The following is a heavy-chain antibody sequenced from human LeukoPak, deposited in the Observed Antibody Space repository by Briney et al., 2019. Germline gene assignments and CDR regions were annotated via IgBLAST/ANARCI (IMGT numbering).Heavy chain of an antibody. CDR2: INPNSGGT. D-gene: IGHD2-15*01. CDR3: ARVSKYCSGGSCYSEFDP. CDR1: GYTFTDYY. V-gene: IGHV1-2*02. Sequence: ASVKVSCKASGYTFTDYYMHWVRQAPGQGLEWMGWINPNSGGTNYAQKFQGRVTMTRDTSIGTAYMELSRLRSDDTAVYYCARVSKYCSGGSCYSEFDPWGQGTLVTVSS. J-gene: IGHJ5*02.